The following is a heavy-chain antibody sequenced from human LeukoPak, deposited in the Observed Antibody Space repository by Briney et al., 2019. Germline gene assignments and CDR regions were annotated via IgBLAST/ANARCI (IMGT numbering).Heavy chain of an antibody. D-gene: IGHD6-19*01. J-gene: IGHJ4*02. V-gene: IGHV3-30*18. CDR3: AKFSRTPIAVAGPFDH. CDR1: GFTFSSYG. Sequence: GGSLRLSCAASGFTFSSYGMHWVRQAPGKGLEWVAVISYDGSNKYYADSVKGRFTISRDNSKNTLYLQMNSLRAEDTAVYYCAKFSRTPIAVAGPFDHWGQGTLVTVSS. CDR2: ISYDGSNK.